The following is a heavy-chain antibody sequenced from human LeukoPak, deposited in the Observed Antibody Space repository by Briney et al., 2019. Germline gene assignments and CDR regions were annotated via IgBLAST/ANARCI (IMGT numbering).Heavy chain of an antibody. J-gene: IGHJ3*02. D-gene: IGHD3-22*01. CDR1: GGSFSGYY. V-gene: IGHV4-34*01. Sequence: SETLSLTCAVYGGSFSGYYWSWIRQPPGKGLEWIGSIYYSGSTYYNPTLKSRVTISVDTSKNQFSLKLSSVTAADTAVYYCAREESDYYDSSGYYYVGAFDIWGQGTMVTVSS. CDR3: AREESDYYDSSGYYYVGAFDI. CDR2: IYYSGST.